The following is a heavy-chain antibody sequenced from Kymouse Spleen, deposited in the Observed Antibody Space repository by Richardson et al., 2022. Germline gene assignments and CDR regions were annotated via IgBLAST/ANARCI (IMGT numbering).Heavy chain of an antibody. CDR2: IKSKTDGGTT. CDR3: TTDLEGASAFDI. CDR1: GFTFSNAW. Sequence: EVQLVESGGGLVKPGGSLRLSCAASGFTFSNAWMSWVRQAPGKGLEWVGRIKSKTDGGTTDYAAPVKGRFTISRDDSKNTLYLQMNSLKTEDTAVYYCTTDLEGASAFDIWGQGTMVTVSS. D-gene: IGHD1-26*01. V-gene: IGHV3-15*01. J-gene: IGHJ3*02.